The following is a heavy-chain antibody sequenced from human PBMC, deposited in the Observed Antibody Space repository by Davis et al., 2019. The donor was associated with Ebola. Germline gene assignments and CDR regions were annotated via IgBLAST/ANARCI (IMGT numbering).Heavy chain of an antibody. CDR2: SYYSGSA. CDR3: ATLPSWGSLRFDP. Sequence: PSETLSLTCTVSGGSISSGGYYWSWIRQPPGKGLEWIGYSYYSGSADYNPSLKSRVTISVDTSKNQFSLRLSSVTAADTAVYYCATLPSWGSLRFDPWGQGTLVTVSS. J-gene: IGHJ5*02. V-gene: IGHV4-61*08. D-gene: IGHD7-27*01. CDR1: GGSISSGGYY.